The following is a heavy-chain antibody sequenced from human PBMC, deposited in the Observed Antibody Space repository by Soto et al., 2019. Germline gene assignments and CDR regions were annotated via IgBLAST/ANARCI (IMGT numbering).Heavy chain of an antibody. D-gene: IGHD6-13*01. CDR2: IYYSGST. CDR3: ARYSSSFGWFDL. V-gene: IGHV4-59*01. Sequence: PSETLSLTCTVSGGSISSYYWSWIRQPPGKGLEWIGYIYYSGSTNYNPSLKSRVTISVDTSKNQFSLKLSSVTAADTAVYYWARYSSSFGWFDLWGQGTLVIVSS. CDR1: GGSISSYY. J-gene: IGHJ5*02.